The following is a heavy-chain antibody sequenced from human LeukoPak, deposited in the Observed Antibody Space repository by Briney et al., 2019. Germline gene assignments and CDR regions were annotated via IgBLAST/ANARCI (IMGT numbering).Heavy chain of an antibody. CDR2: ISGSGSST. CDR3: AKENGYYYKGFDY. V-gene: IGHV3-23*01. Sequence: GGSLRLSCAASGFIFSSYAMSWVRQAPGKGLEWVSTISGSGSSTYYADSVKGRFTISRDNSKNTLYLQMNSLRAEDTAVYYCAKENGYYYKGFDYWGQGTLVTVSS. D-gene: IGHD3-22*01. CDR1: GFIFSSYA. J-gene: IGHJ4*02.